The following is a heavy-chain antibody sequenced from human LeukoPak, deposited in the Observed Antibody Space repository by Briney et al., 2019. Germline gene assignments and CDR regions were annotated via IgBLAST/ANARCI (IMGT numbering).Heavy chain of an antibody. D-gene: IGHD3-22*01. Sequence: TSETLSLTCTVSGGSISSSSYYWGWIRQPPGKGLEWIGSIYYSGRTYYAPSLKSRVPISVDTSKNQFSLKLSSVTAADTAVYYCARDGPYYYENSGYYRLDYWGQGTLVTVSS. CDR1: GGSISSSSYY. CDR2: IYYSGRT. J-gene: IGHJ4*02. CDR3: ARDGPYYYENSGYYRLDY. V-gene: IGHV4-39*07.